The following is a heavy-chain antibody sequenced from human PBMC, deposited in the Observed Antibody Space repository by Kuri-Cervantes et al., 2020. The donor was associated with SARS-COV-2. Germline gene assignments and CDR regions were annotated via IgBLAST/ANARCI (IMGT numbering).Heavy chain of an antibody. CDR2: NYPGGYGT. J-gene: IGHJ6*03. V-gene: IGHV5-51*01. D-gene: IGHD3-3*01. CDR3: ARQGWHYDFWSGYYTTHPRGYMDV. Sequence: GESLKISCKGSGYSFTSYWIGWVRQMPGKGLEWMGINYPGGYGTRYSPSFQGQVTISADKSISTAYLQWSSLKASDTAMYYCARQGWHYDFWSGYYTTHPRGYMDVWGKGTTVTVSS. CDR1: GYSFTSYW.